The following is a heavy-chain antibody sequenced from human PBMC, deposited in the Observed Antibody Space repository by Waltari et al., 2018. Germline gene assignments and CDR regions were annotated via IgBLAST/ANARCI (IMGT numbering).Heavy chain of an antibody. D-gene: IGHD6-19*01. V-gene: IGHV3-30*02. J-gene: IGHJ4*02. Sequence: QVQLVESGGGVVQPGGSLRLSCAASGFTFSSYGMHWVRQAAGKGLEWVAFIRNDGSNKYYGDSLKGRFTISRDNSKNTLYLQMNSLRPEDTAVYYCAKDRGWPNYLDYWGQGTLVTVSS. CDR1: GFTFSSYG. CDR2: IRNDGSNK. CDR3: AKDRGWPNYLDY.